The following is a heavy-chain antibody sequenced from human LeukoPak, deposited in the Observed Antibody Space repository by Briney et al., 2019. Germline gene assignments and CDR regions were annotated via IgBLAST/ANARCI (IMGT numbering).Heavy chain of an antibody. CDR3: AKGYCSGGSCLSFLFDY. CDR1: GFTFSSYA. Sequence: GGSLRLSCAASGFTFSSYAMSWVRQAPGKGLEWVSVISGSGGSTYYADSVKGRFTISRDNSKNTVYLQMNSLRAEDTAVYYCAKGYCSGGSCLSFLFDYWGQGTLVTVSS. D-gene: IGHD2-15*01. V-gene: IGHV3-23*01. CDR2: ISGSGGST. J-gene: IGHJ4*02.